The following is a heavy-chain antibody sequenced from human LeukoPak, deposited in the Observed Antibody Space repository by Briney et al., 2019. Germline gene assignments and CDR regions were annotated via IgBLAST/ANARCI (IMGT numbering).Heavy chain of an antibody. D-gene: IGHD3-9*01. J-gene: IGHJ4*02. Sequence: GGSLRLSCAASGFTFSSYWMSWVRQAPGKGLEWVANIKQDGREKYYVDSVKGRFTISRDNAKNSLYLQMNSLRAEDTAGYYCARDDILTGYSPGDYWGQGTLVTVSS. V-gene: IGHV3-7*01. CDR1: GFTFSSYW. CDR3: ARDDILTGYSPGDY. CDR2: IKQDGREK.